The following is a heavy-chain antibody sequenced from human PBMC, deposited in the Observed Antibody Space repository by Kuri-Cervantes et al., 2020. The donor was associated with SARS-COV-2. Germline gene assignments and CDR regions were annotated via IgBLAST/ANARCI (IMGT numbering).Heavy chain of an antibody. CDR1: GYTFTGYY. J-gene: IGHJ4*02. CDR2: INPNSGGT. D-gene: IGHD3-10*01. Sequence: ASVKVSCKASGYTFTGYYMHWVRQAPGQGLEWMGWINPNSGGTNYAQKFQGWVTMTRDTSISTAYMELRSLRSDDTAVYYCARDGSGSSDYWGQGTLVTVSS. CDR3: ARDGSGSSDY. V-gene: IGHV1-2*04.